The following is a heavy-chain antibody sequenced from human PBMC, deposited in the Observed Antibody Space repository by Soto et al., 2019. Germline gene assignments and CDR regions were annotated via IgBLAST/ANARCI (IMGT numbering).Heavy chain of an antibody. J-gene: IGHJ4*02. CDR2: IKSKTGGETT. V-gene: IGHV3-15*01. Sequence: EVQLVESGGGLIKPGGSLRLSCAASGFTFTNAWMTWVRQVPGRGLEWIGRIKSKTGGETTDYSAPVKGRFTISRDDSENTLYLQMNSLRVEDTAIYYCSKLRDFPFENWGQGTLVTVSS. D-gene: IGHD2-21*02. CDR1: GFTFTNAW. CDR3: SKLRDFPFEN.